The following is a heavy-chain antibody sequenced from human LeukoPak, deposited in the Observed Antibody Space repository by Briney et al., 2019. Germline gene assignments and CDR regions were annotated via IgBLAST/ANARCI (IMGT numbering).Heavy chain of an antibody. D-gene: IGHD6-19*01. CDR1: GYTFTSYY. CDR3: ARDRVSSGWDFDY. CDR2: INPSGGST. Sequence: ASVKVSCKASGYTFTSYYMHWVGQAPGRGLEWMGIINPSGGSTSYAQKFQGRVTMTRNTSTSTVYMELSSLRSEDTAVYYCARDRVSSGWDFDYWGQGTLVTVSS. J-gene: IGHJ4*02. V-gene: IGHV1-46*01.